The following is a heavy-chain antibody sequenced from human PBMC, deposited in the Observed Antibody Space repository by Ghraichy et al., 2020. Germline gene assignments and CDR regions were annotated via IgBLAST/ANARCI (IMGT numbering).Heavy chain of an antibody. CDR2: IRYDGSHK. CDR1: GFTFSSYG. J-gene: IGHJ4*02. D-gene: IGHD5-12*01. V-gene: IGHV3-30*02. CDR3: AKDEYGGYDYGGPFDY. Sequence: GGSLRLSCAASGFTFSSYGMHWARQAPGKGLEWVAFIRYDGSHKYYADSVKGRFTISRDNSKNTLYLQMNSLRAEDTAVYYCAKDEYGGYDYGGPFDYWGQGTLVTVSS.